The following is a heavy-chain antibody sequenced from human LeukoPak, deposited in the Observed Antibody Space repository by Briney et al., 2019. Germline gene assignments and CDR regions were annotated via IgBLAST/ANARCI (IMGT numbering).Heavy chain of an antibody. V-gene: IGHV3-30*18. J-gene: IGHJ4*02. CDR3: AKVRWGSDNALDS. D-gene: IGHD3-16*01. CDR1: GFPFSDYG. CDR2: ISHDGSNK. Sequence: GTSLRLSCAASGFPFSDYGMYWVRQAPGKGLEWLAVISHDGSNKYYADSVKGRITISRDNSMKTLYLQMNSLRAEDTAVYYCAKVRWGSDNALDSWGQGTLVTGSS.